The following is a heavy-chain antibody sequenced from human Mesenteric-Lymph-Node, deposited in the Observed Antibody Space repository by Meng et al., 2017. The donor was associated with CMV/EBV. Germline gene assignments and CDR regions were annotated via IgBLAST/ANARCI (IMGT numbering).Heavy chain of an antibody. D-gene: IGHD4-17*01. CDR3: ARGYGDHGKYYFDY. V-gene: IGHV3-7*01. CDR2: IKHDGSEI. Sequence: GESLKISCATSGFTFSNYWMSWVRQAPGKGLEWVANIKHDGSEIYYVDSVKGRFTVSRDNAKNSLFLQMNSLRAEDTAVYYCARGYGDHGKYYFDYWGQGTLVTVSS. J-gene: IGHJ4*02. CDR1: GFTFSNYW.